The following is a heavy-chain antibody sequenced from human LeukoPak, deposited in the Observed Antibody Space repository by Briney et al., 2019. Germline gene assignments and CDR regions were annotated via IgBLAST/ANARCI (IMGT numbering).Heavy chain of an antibody. CDR2: IYSGGST. Sequence: GGSLRLSCAASGFTVSSNYMSWVRQAPGKGLEWVSVIYSGGSTYYADSVKGRFTISRDNSKNTLYLQMNSLRAEDTAVYYCARANIVVVPAAIVYWGQGTLVTVSS. J-gene: IGHJ4*02. D-gene: IGHD2-2*01. V-gene: IGHV3-66*01. CDR3: ARANIVVVPAAIVY. CDR1: GFTVSSNY.